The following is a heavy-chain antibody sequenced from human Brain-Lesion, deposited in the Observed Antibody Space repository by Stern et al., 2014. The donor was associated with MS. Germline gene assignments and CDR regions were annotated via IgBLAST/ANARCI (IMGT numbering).Heavy chain of an antibody. Sequence: QLQLQESGPGLVKPSETLSLTCTVAGGSVSSTSYAWAWIRQPPGKGLEWIGTIYYSGNTYYSPSLKSRLTISLATSKDPFSLNRRSVTAADTAVYYCAGEEDIRYCSGGSCTGNWFDPWGQGTLVTVSS. V-gene: IGHV4-39*01. CDR2: IYYSGNT. D-gene: IGHD2-15*01. J-gene: IGHJ5*02. CDR1: GGSVSSTSYA. CDR3: AGEEDIRYCSGGSCTGNWFDP.